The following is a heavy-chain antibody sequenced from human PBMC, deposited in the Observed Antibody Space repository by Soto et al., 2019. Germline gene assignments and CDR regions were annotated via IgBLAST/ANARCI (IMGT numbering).Heavy chain of an antibody. V-gene: IGHV4-31*03. J-gene: IGHJ4*02. Sequence: QVQLQESGPGLVKPSQTLSLTCTVSGGSISSGGYYWSWIRQHPGKGLEWIGYIYYSGSTYYNPSLKSRVTLSVDTSKTQFSLKLSSVTAADTAVYYCASRGVRWPKKFDYWGQGTLVTVSS. CDR3: ASRGVRWPKKFDY. D-gene: IGHD2-15*01. CDR1: GGSISSGGYY. CDR2: IYYSGST.